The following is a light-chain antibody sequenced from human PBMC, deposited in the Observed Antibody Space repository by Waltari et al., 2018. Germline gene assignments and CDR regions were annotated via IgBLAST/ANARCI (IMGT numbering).Light chain of an antibody. CDR3: QQYGSSVLYT. Sequence: EVVLTQSPDTLSLSPGERSTLSCRSSPSLTKRYLPWYKQRPGQAPRLLIYGASSRAAGVPYRFIGSGSGTDFTLTISRLEPEDSAMYYCQQYGSSVLYTFGQGTKLGIK. CDR1: PSLTKRY. CDR2: GAS. J-gene: IGKJ2*01. V-gene: IGKV3-20*01.